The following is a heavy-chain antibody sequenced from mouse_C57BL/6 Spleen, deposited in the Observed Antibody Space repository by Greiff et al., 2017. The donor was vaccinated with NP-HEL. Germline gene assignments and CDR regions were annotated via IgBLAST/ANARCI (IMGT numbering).Heavy chain of an antibody. CDR1: GFTFSSYG. J-gene: IGHJ4*01. Sequence: EVMLVESGGDLVKPGGSLKLSCAASGFTFSSYGMSWGRQTPDKRLEWVATISSGNNYTYYPDSVKGRFTISRDNAKNTLYLQMSSLKSEDTAMYYCARHDYSNYAMDYWGQGTSVTVSS. V-gene: IGHV5-6*01. D-gene: IGHD2-5*01. CDR3: ARHDYSNYAMDY. CDR2: ISSGNNYT.